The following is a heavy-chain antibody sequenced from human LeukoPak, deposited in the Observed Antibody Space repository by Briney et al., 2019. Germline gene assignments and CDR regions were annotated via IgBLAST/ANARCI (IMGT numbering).Heavy chain of an antibody. CDR2: ISSSPSYI. D-gene: IGHD3-10*01. Sequence: GGTLRLSCAASGFSFSRYNMNWVRQAPGKGLEWVSSISSSPSYIYYADSVKGRFTISRDDAKNSLYLQMNSLRAEDTAVYYCARGNLWFGELVYWGQGTLVTVSS. V-gene: IGHV3-21*01. J-gene: IGHJ4*02. CDR3: ARGNLWFGELVY. CDR1: GFSFSRYN.